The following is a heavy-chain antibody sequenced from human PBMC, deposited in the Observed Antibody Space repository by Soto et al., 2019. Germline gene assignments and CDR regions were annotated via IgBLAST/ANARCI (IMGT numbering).Heavy chain of an antibody. CDR2: ISSYNGNT. CDR1: GYTFTSFG. V-gene: IGHV1-18*01. D-gene: IGHD2-15*01. J-gene: IGHJ5*02. Sequence: QAQLVQSGPEVKKAGASVKVSCKASGYTFTSFGISWVRQAPGQGPEWVGWISSYNGNTNYAQKLQGRVTMTTDTYTSTAYMELRSLRSDDTAVYYCARDGGSTPRWFAPWGQGTLVTVSS. CDR3: ARDGGSTPRWFAP.